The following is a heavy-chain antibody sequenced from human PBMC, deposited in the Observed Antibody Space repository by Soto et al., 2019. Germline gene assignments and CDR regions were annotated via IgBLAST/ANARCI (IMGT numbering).Heavy chain of an antibody. V-gene: IGHV4-31*03. Sequence: PSETMSLTCTVSGGSISSGGYYWSWIRQHPGKGLEWIGYIYYSGSTYYNPSLKSRVTISVDTSKNQFSLKLSSVIAADTAVYYCARESSSSWYWFDPWGQGTLVTVSS. J-gene: IGHJ5*02. CDR3: ARESSSSWYWFDP. CDR2: IYYSGST. D-gene: IGHD6-13*01. CDR1: GGSISSGGYY.